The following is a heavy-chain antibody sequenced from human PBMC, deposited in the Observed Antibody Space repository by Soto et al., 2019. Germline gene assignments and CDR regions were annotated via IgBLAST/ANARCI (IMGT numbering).Heavy chain of an antibody. V-gene: IGHV3-21*01. CDR1: GFTFSSYS. CDR2: ISSSSSYI. CDR3: ARGDCSGGSCPAGDAFDI. D-gene: IGHD2-15*01. Sequence: KTGGSLRLSCAASGFTFSSYSMNWVRQAPGKGLEWVSSISSSSSYIYYADSVKGRFTISRDNAKNSLYLQMNSLRAEDTAVYYCARGDCSGGSCPAGDAFDIWGQGTMVTVSS. J-gene: IGHJ3*02.